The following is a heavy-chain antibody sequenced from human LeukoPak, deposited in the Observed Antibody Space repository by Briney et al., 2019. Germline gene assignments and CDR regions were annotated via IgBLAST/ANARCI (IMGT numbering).Heavy chain of an antibody. Sequence: SETLSLTCIVSGASISRSYWSWIRESPGKGLEWIGYVYYNRSTNYNPPLKSRVIISVDMSKNQFSLMLRSVTDADTAVYYCARGGDGWFDYWGQGSLVTVSS. CDR3: ARGGDGWFDY. D-gene: IGHD3-16*01. CDR2: VYYNRST. J-gene: IGHJ4*02. CDR1: GASISRSY. V-gene: IGHV4-59*01.